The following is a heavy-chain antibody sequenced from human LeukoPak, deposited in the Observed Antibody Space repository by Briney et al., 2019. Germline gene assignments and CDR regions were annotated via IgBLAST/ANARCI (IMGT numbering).Heavy chain of an antibody. J-gene: IGHJ4*02. CDR3: ARVWGGGTYYFDY. V-gene: IGHV4-31*03. CDR2: IYYSGST. Sequence: PSETLPLTCTVSGGSISSGGYYWSWIRQHPGKGLEWIGYIYYSGSTYYNPSLKSRVTISVDTSKNQFSLKLSSVTAADTAVYYCARVWGGGTYYFDYWGQGTLVTVSS. D-gene: IGHD4-23*01. CDR1: GGSISSGGYY.